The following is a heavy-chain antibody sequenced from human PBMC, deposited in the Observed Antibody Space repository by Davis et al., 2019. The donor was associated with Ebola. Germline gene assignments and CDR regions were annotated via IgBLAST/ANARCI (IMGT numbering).Heavy chain of an antibody. CDR1: GFTFDEYA. Sequence: GGSLRLSCAASGFTFDEYAMHWVRQAPGKGLEWVSGISWNSGSIGYADSVKGRFTISRDNAKNSLYLQMNSLRAEETALYYCAKGRYTVTTRPDYWGQGTLVTVSS. J-gene: IGHJ4*02. CDR2: ISWNSGSI. V-gene: IGHV3-9*01. CDR3: AKGRYTVTTRPDY. D-gene: IGHD4-17*01.